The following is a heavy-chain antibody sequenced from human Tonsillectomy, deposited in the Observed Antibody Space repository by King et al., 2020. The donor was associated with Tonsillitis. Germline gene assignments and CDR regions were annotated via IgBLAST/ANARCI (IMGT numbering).Heavy chain of an antibody. V-gene: IGHV3-21*01. CDR2: ISSRIGGGTTYI. J-gene: IGHJ3*02. CDR3: AKDKGADYYDSRRGAFDI. D-gene: IGHD3-22*01. CDR1: GFAFTTYD. Sequence: VQLVESGGGPVKPGGSLRLSCATSGFAFTTYDMNWVRQAPGRGLEWVSSISSRIGGGTTYIYYADSVKGRFTISRDNAKNSLYLQMDSLRAEDTAVYYCAKDKGADYYDSRRGAFDIWGQGTVVTVSS.